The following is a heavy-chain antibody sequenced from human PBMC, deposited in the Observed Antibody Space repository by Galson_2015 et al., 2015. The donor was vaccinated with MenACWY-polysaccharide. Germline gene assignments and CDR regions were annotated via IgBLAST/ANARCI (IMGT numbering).Heavy chain of an antibody. V-gene: IGHV3-48*01. CDR2: ISSGSSTI. CDR3: ARGRLDY. J-gene: IGHJ4*02. CDR1: GFTFSSYT. Sequence: SLRLSCAASGFTFSSYTMNWVRQAPGKGLEWLSYISSGSSTIYYADSVKGRSTISRDNAKNSLYLQINSLRAEDTAVYYCARGRLDYWGQGTLVTVSS.